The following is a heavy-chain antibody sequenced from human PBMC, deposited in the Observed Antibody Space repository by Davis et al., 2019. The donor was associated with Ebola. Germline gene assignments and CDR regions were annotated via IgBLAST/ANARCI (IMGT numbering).Heavy chain of an antibody. CDR3: AKDPGGHTSENDY. J-gene: IGHJ4*02. CDR1: GFTFNIWG. Sequence: GGSLRLSCAASGFTFNIWGMHWVRQVPGKGLQWVAFIWFDGRNAHYIDSVKGRFTISRDNSKNTLYLQMNSLRPEDTAMYYCAKDPGGHTSENDYWGQGTLVIVSS. CDR2: IWFDGRNA. V-gene: IGHV3-30*02. D-gene: IGHD3-22*01.